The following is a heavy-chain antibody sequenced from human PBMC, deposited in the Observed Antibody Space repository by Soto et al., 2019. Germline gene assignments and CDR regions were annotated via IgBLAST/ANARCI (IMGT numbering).Heavy chain of an antibody. D-gene: IGHD2-2*01. CDR3: ATLPRTIERTPAAIWSFDS. V-gene: IGHV1-24*01. CDR1: GYSLSDLS. Sequence: ASVKVSCKVSGYSLSDLSIHWVRQAPGKGLEWMGGLDAEDGETIYAQKLQGRGTMTEDTSTDTAYMELSSLTSEDTAMYYCATLPRTIERTPAAIWSFDSWGQGTLVTVS. CDR2: LDAEDGET. J-gene: IGHJ4*02.